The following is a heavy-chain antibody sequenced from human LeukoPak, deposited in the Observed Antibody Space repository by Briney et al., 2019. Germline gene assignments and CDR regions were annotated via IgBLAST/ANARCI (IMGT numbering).Heavy chain of an antibody. Sequence: ASVKVSCKASGYTFTGYYMHWVRQAPGQGLEWMGWINPNSGGTNYAQKLQGRVTMTTDTSTSTACMELRSLRSDDTAVYYCARDRGYSIYFDYWGQGTLVTVSS. CDR2: INPNSGGT. D-gene: IGHD6-13*01. CDR1: GYTFTGYY. V-gene: IGHV1-2*02. J-gene: IGHJ4*02. CDR3: ARDRGYSIYFDY.